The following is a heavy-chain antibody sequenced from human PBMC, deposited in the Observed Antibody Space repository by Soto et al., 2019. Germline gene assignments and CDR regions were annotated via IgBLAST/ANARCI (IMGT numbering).Heavy chain of an antibody. J-gene: IGHJ4*02. CDR1: GFPFSSYG. V-gene: IGHV3-33*01. CDR2: IWYDGSNK. D-gene: IGHD1-20*01. CDR3: ARDITGPSFYYFDY. Sequence: GGSLRLSCAASGFPFSSYGMHWVRQAPGKGLEWVAVIWYDGSNKYYADSVKGRFTISRDNSKNTLYLQMNSLRAEDTAVYYCARDITGPSFYYFDYWGQGTLVTVSS.